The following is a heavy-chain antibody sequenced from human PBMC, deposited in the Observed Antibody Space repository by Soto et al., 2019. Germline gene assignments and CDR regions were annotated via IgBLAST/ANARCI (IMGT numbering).Heavy chain of an antibody. V-gene: IGHV4-4*02. Sequence: QVQLQESGPGLVKPSGTLSLTCAVSSGSISTANWWSWVRQPPGKGLEWIGEIYPSGSINYNPSLSSRVTISIDKSKSQFSLKLRYVAGADTGVYYGARGSSRGGSCYSGSNWFDPWGQGTLVNVSS. CDR3: ARGSSRGGSCYSGSNWFDP. D-gene: IGHD2-15*01. J-gene: IGHJ5*02. CDR2: IYPSGSI. CDR1: SGSISTANW.